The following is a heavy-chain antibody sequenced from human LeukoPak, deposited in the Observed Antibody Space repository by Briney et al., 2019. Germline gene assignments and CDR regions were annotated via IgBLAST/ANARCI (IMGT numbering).Heavy chain of an antibody. V-gene: IGHV4-34*01. J-gene: IGHJ3*02. CDR3: ARVHIAVAGSLAFDI. CDR2: INHSGGT. Sequence: SETLSLTXAVYGGSFSGYYWSWIRQPPGKGVEWMGEINHSGGTIYNPSLKSGVTISVDTSKNQCSLKLSSVTAADTAVYYCARVHIAVAGSLAFDIWGQGTMVTVSS. CDR1: GGSFSGYY. D-gene: IGHD6-19*01.